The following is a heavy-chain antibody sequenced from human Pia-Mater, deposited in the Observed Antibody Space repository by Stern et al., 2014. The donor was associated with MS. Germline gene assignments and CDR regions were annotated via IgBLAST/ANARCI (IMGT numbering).Heavy chain of an antibody. V-gene: IGHV5-51*01. CDR1: GYNFNIYW. Sequence: VQLVQSGTEVRKPGESLKISCKGSGYNFNIYWIPWVRQMPGKGLEWMGIIYPGDSDTRYSPSFQGHVPFSVDKSISTAYLHLSGLNASDTAMYYCARQTTGWYSDYWGQGTLVAVSS. J-gene: IGHJ4*02. CDR3: ARQTTGWYSDY. CDR2: IYPGDSDT. D-gene: IGHD6-19*01.